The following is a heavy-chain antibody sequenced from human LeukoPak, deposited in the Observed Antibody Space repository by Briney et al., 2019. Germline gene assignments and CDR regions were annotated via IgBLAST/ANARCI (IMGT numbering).Heavy chain of an antibody. V-gene: IGHV1-2*02. J-gene: IGHJ4*02. Sequence: ASVKVSCKASGYTFTGYYMHWVRQAPGQALEGMGCINHNSRGTNYTQKFQGRVTMTRDTSISTAYMALSRLRSDDTAVYYCARDLDYGSGSYLKYYWGQGTLVTVSS. CDR2: INHNSRGT. CDR1: GYTFTGYY. D-gene: IGHD3-10*01. CDR3: ARDLDYGSGSYLKYY.